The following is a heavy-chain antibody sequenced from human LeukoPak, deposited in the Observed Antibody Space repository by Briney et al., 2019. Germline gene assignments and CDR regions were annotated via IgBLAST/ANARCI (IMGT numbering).Heavy chain of an antibody. V-gene: IGHV3-74*01. CDR2: INSDGINT. D-gene: IGHD3-22*01. CDR3: AKGRSGYYSDY. J-gene: IGHJ4*02. Sequence: GGSLRLSCAASGFTFSNYWMHWVRQAPGKGLVWVSRINSDGINTSYADSVKGRFTISRDNSKNTLYLQMNSLRAEDTAVYYCAKGRSGYYSDYWGQGTLVTVSS. CDR1: GFTFSNYW.